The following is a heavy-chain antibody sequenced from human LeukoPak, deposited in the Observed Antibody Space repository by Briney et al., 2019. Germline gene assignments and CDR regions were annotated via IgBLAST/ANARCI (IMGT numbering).Heavy chain of an antibody. CDR1: GGSISSYY. CDR3: ARDRVEWELQYYCYGMDV. D-gene: IGHD1-26*01. V-gene: IGHV4-59*01. CDR2: IYYSGST. Sequence: SETLSLTCTVSGGSISSYYWSWIRQLPGKGLEWIGYIYYSGSTNYNPSLKSRVTISVDTSKNQFSLKLSSVTAADTAVYYCARDRVEWELQYYCYGMDVWGQGTTVTVSS. J-gene: IGHJ6*02.